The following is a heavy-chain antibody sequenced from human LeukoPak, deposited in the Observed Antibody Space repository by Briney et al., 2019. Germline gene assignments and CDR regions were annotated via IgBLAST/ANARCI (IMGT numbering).Heavy chain of an antibody. Sequence: ASVKVSCKASGYTFTGYYMHWVRQAPGQGLEWMGWINPNSGGTNYAQKFQGRVTMTRDTSISTAYMELSRLRSDDTAVYYCARDRGIDYYGSGSYYRHYYYYMDVWGKGTTVTISS. CDR3: ARDRGIDYYGSGSYYRHYYYYMDV. CDR2: INPNSGGT. V-gene: IGHV1-2*02. D-gene: IGHD3-10*01. CDR1: GYTFTGYY. J-gene: IGHJ6*03.